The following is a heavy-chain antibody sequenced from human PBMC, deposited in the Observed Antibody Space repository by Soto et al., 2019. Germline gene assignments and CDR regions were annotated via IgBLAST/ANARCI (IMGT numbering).Heavy chain of an antibody. CDR2: VGASGNSR. CDR1: GFTFRSYA. D-gene: IGHD3-10*01. Sequence: VQLLESGGGLVQPGGSLRLSCAASGFTFRSYAMAWVRQAPGRGLEWVSGVGASGNSRYYADSVKGRFTISRDNSKDTLYLQMDSLRAEDTAMFYCAKAYYGSGSYRAPGDTFDIWGQGTVVTVSS. J-gene: IGHJ3*02. CDR3: AKAYYGSGSYRAPGDTFDI. V-gene: IGHV3-23*01.